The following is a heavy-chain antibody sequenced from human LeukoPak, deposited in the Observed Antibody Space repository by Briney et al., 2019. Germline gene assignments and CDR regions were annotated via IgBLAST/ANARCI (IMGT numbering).Heavy chain of an antibody. J-gene: IGHJ4*02. D-gene: IGHD1-26*01. Sequence: GGSLRLSCAASGFTFSSYAMSWVRQAPGKGLEWVSAISGSGGSTYYADSVKGRFTISRDNSKNTLYLQMNSLRAEDTAVYYCARDYRGSYGGLDYWGQGTLVTVSS. CDR2: ISGSGGST. CDR3: ARDYRGSYGGLDY. CDR1: GFTFSSYA. V-gene: IGHV3-23*01.